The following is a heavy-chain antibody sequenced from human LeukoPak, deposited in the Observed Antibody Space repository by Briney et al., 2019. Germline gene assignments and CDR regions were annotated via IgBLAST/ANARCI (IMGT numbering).Heavy chain of an antibody. CDR3: ARLDEYSSSSRYYGMDV. CDR1: GGTFSSYA. Sequence: GASVKVSCEASGGTFSSYAISWVRQAPGQGLEWMGGIIPIFGTANYAQKFQGRVTITADESTSTAYMELSSPRSEDTAVYYCARLDEYSSSSRYYGMDVWGQGTTVTVSS. V-gene: IGHV1-69*13. CDR2: IIPIFGTA. D-gene: IGHD6-6*01. J-gene: IGHJ6*02.